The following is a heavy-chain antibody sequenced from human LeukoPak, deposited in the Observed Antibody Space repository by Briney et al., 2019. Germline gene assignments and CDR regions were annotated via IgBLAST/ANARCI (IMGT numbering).Heavy chain of an antibody. D-gene: IGHD6-13*01. CDR3: VRGGSSWLDS. CDR1: GGSFSGYY. V-gene: IGHV4-4*07. CDR2: IQSSGST. Sequence: SETLSLTCTVSGGSFSGYYWSWIRQPAGKGLEWIGRIQSSGSTNSNPSLKSRVIMSVDTSKNQFSLKLTSVTAADTAVYYRVRGGSSWLDSWGQGTLVTVSS. J-gene: IGHJ4*02.